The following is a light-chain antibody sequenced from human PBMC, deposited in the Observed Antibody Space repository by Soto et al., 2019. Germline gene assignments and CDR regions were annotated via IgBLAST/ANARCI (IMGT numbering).Light chain of an antibody. CDR1: QGIRND. J-gene: IGKJ1*01. V-gene: IGKV1-6*01. CDR2: AAS. CDR3: LQDYNYPST. Sequence: AIQMTQSPSSLSASVGDRVTITCRASQGIRNDLGWYQQKPGKAPRLLIYAASSLQSGVPSRFSGSGFGTDFTLTISSLQPEDFATYYCLQDYNYPSTFGQGTKVDIK.